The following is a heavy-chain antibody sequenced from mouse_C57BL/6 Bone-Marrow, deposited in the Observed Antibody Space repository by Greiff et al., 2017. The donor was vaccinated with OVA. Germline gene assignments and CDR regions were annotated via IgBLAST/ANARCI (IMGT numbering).Heavy chain of an antibody. CDR2: ISDGGSYT. Sequence: EVQLVESGGGLVKPGGSLKLSCAASGFTFSSYAMSWVRQTPEQRLEWVATISDGGSYTYYPDNVKGRFTISRDNAKNNLYLQMSHLKSEDTAMYYCARDWALFAYWGQGTLVTVSA. J-gene: IGHJ3*01. V-gene: IGHV5-4*01. CDR3: ARDWALFAY. CDR1: GFTFSSYA.